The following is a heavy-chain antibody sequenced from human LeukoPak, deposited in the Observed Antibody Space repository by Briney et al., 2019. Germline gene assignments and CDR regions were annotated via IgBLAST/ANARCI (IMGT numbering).Heavy chain of an antibody. J-gene: IGHJ4*02. V-gene: IGHV3-23*01. CDR1: GFTFSSYA. CDR3: AKDSPTYYYDSSGYLFDY. D-gene: IGHD3-22*01. CDR2: ISGSGGST. Sequence: GGSLRLSCAASGFTFSSYAMSWVRQAPGKGLKWVSAISGSGGSTYYADSVKGRFTISRDNSKNTLYLQMNSLRAEDTAVYYCAKDSPTYYYDSSGYLFDYWGQGTLVTVSS.